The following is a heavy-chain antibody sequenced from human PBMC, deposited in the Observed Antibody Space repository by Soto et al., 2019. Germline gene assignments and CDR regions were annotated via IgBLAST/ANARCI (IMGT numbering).Heavy chain of an antibody. J-gene: IGHJ6*02. Sequence: GAAVKVSCKASGYTFTGYYMHWVRQAPGQGLEWMGWINPNSGGTNYAQKFQGRVTMTRDTSISTAYMELSRLRSDDTAVYYCASDLVFGHKYYYGMDVWGQGTTVTVSS. CDR1: GYTFTGYY. CDR2: INPNSGGT. D-gene: IGHD6-6*01. CDR3: ASDLVFGHKYYYGMDV. V-gene: IGHV1-2*02.